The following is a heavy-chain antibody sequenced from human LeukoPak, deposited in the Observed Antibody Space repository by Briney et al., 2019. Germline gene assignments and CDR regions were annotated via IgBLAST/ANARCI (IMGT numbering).Heavy chain of an antibody. CDR1: GGSISSGSYY. CDR3: ARCCVISRHYAFDI. J-gene: IGHJ3*02. V-gene: IGHV4-61*02. D-gene: IGHD1-26*01. Sequence: SETLSLTCTVSGGSISSGSYYWSWIRQPAGKGLEWIGRIYTSGSTNYNPPLKSRVTISVDTSKNQFSLKLSSVTAADTAVYYCARCCVISRHYAFDIWGQGTMVTVSS. CDR2: IYTSGST.